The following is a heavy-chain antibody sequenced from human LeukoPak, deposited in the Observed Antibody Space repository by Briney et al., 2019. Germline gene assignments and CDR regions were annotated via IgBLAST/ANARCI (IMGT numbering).Heavy chain of an antibody. CDR3: ARDLGRWLQNDAFDI. CDR2: IYTSGGT. D-gene: IGHD5-24*01. V-gene: IGHV4-4*07. CDR1: GGSFSGYY. Sequence: PSETLSLTCAVSGGSFSGYYWTWIRQPAGKGLEWIGRIYTSGGTNYNPSLKSRVTMSVDTSKNQFSLKLSSVTAADTAVYYCARDLGRWLQNDAFDIWGQGTMVTVSS. J-gene: IGHJ3*02.